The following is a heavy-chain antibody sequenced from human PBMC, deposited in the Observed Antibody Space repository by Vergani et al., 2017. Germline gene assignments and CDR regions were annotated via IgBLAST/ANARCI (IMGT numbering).Heavy chain of an antibody. J-gene: IGHJ4*02. CDR1: GYTFTSYA. CDR2: INAGNGNT. CDR3: ARDPPYCSSTSCYSDY. V-gene: IGHV1-3*01. D-gene: IGHD2-2*02. Sequence: QVQLVQPGAEVKKPGASVKVSCKASGYTFTSYAMHWVRQAPGQRLEWMGWINAGNGNTKYSQKFQGRVTITADESTSTAYMELSSLRSEDTAVYYCARDPPYCSSTSCYSDYWGQGTLVTVSS.